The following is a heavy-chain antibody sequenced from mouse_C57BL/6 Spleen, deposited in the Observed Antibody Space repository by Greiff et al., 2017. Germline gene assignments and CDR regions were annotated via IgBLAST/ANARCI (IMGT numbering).Heavy chain of an antibody. CDR3: AREGYPYYDAMDY. J-gene: IGHJ4*01. Sequence: QVQLQQPGAELVKPGASVKLSCKASGYTFTSYWMHWVKQRPGRGLGWIGRIDPNSGGTKYNEKFKSKATLTVDKPSSTAYMQLSSLTSEDSAVYYCAREGYPYYDAMDYWGQGTSVTVSS. CDR2: IDPNSGGT. D-gene: IGHD2-2*01. CDR1: GYTFTSYW. V-gene: IGHV1-72*01.